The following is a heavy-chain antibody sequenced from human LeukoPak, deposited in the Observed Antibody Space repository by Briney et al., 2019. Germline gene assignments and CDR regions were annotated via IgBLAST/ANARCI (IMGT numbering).Heavy chain of an antibody. CDR1: GFTFGNFA. D-gene: IGHD3-9*01. J-gene: IGHJ1*01. CDR2: IRGSGFKT. Sequence: GGSLRLSCEASGFTFGNFAMSWVRQAPGRGLEWVSSIRGSGFKTFYSDSVRGRFTIPRHTSKNNLFLQLNSLRAEDTALYYCVKGSTDTADAGDFELWGQGTLVTVSS. V-gene: IGHV3-23*01. CDR3: VKGSTDTADAGDFEL.